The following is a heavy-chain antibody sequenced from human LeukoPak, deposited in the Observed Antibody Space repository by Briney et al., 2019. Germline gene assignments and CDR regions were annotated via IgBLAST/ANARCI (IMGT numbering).Heavy chain of an antibody. J-gene: IGHJ4*02. CDR2: IYHGGST. D-gene: IGHD3-10*01. CDR3: ARGEEHGSGTVHFDY. V-gene: IGHV4-4*02. Sequence: SGTLSLTCAVSGGSISSSNWRRWVRQPPGKGLEWIGEIYHGGSTNYNPSLKSRVTMSVDKSKNQFSLELSSVTAADTAVYYCARGEEHGSGTVHFDYWGQGILVTVSS. CDR1: GGSISSSNW.